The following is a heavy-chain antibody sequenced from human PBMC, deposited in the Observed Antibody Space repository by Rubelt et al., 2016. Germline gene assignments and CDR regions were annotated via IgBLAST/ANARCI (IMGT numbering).Heavy chain of an antibody. J-gene: IGHJ4*02. CDR3: ADPPSDC. CDR2: MNQDGTEK. CDR1: GFTFKNFW. V-gene: IGHV3-7*05. Sequence: EVQLVESGGGFVQPGGSLRLSCVASGFTFKNFWMTWVRQVPGKGLEWVANMNQDGTEKNHADSVRGRFTISRDNAKTSLYLQMNNLRLEDTGIYYCADPPSDCWGQGTLVTVSS.